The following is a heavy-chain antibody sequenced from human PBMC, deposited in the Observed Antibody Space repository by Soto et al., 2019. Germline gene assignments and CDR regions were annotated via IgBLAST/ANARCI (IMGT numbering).Heavy chain of an antibody. CDR3: AASITIFGVVKGVDP. V-gene: IGHV4-31*03. CDR1: GGSISSGGYY. CDR2: IYYSGST. J-gene: IGHJ5*02. D-gene: IGHD3-3*01. Sequence: PSETLSLTCTVSGGSISSGGYYWSWIRQHPGKGLEWIGYIYYSGSTYYNPSLKSRVTISVDTSKNQFSLKLSSVTAADTAVYYCAASITIFGVVKGVDPWGQGTLVTVSS.